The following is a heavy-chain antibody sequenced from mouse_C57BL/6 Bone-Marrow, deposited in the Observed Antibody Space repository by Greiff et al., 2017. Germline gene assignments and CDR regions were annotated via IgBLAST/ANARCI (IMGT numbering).Heavy chain of an antibody. J-gene: IGHJ3*01. CDR3: ANSPYYYGSSAAWFAY. Sequence: QVQLKQSGAELAKPGASVKLSCKASGYTFTSYWMHWVKQRPGQGLEWIGYINPSSGYTKYNQKFKDKATLTADKSSSTAYMQLSSLTYEDSAVYYCANSPYYYGSSAAWFAYWGQGTLVTVSA. D-gene: IGHD1-1*01. CDR2: INPSSGYT. CDR1: GYTFTSYW. V-gene: IGHV1-7*01.